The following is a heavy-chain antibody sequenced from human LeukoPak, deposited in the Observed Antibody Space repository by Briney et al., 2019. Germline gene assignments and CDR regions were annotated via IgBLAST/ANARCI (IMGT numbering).Heavy chain of an antibody. CDR3: ARLGELLRWFDP. V-gene: IGHV4-34*01. Sequence: SGTLSLTCAVYGGSFSGYYWTWIRQPPGKGLEWIGEINHSGSTNYNPSLKSRVTISVDTSKNQFSLKLSSVTAADTAVYYCARLGELLRWFDPWGEGTLVTVSS. CDR2: INHSGST. D-gene: IGHD3-16*01. CDR1: GGSFSGYY. J-gene: IGHJ5*02.